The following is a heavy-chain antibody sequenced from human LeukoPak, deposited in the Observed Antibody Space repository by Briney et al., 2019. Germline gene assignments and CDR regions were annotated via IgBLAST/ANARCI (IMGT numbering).Heavy chain of an antibody. D-gene: IGHD4-11*01. Sequence: PSETLSLTCIVSGGSISTSAYYWGWIRQPPGAGLQWIGSIYYSGNTYYNSSLKSRVTISVDTSTSQFSLRLSSVTAADTAVYYCARAGTDYSNYGKYYFDYWGQGTLVTVSS. V-gene: IGHV4-39*01. CDR3: ARAGTDYSNYGKYYFDY. J-gene: IGHJ4*02. CDR2: IYYSGNT. CDR1: GGSISTSAYY.